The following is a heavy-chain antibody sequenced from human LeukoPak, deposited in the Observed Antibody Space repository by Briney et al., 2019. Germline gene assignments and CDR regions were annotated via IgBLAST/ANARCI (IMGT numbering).Heavy chain of an antibody. CDR1: GGTISSSSYY. CDR3: SRPHRRIAAAGTKGANWFDP. Sequence: SETLSLTCTVSGGTISSSSYYWGWIRQPPGKGLEWIGSIYYSGSTYYNPSLKSRVIISVDTSKNQFSLKLSSVTAADTAVYYCSRPHRRIAAAGTKGANWFDPWGQGTLVTVSS. CDR2: IYYSGST. V-gene: IGHV4-39*01. J-gene: IGHJ5*02. D-gene: IGHD6-13*01.